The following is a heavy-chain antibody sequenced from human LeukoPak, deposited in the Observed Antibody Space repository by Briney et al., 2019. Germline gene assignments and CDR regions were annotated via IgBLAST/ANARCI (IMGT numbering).Heavy chain of an antibody. J-gene: IGHJ3*02. V-gene: IGHV5-10-1*01. CDR2: IDPSDSYT. CDR1: GYSFTSYW. D-gene: IGHD2-2*03. Sequence: GESLKISCKGSGYSFTSYWISWVRQMPGKGLEWRGRIDPSDSYTNYSPSFQGHVTISADKSISTAYLQWSSLKASDTAMYYCARPLGYCSSTSCSLGAFDIWGQGTMVTVSS. CDR3: ARPLGYCSSTSCSLGAFDI.